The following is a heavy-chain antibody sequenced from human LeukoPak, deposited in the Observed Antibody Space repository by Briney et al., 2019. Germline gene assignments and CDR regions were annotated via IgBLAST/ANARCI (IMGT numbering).Heavy chain of an antibody. CDR2: ISDSGGRT. Sequence: GGSLRLSCAASGFTFSSYAMSGVRQAPGKGLERVSAISDSGGRTYSADSVKGRFTISRDNSKNTLYLQINNLRAEDTAVYYCAKVNIAVAGGYYFDYWGPGNLVTVSS. CDR3: AKVNIAVAGGYYFDY. CDR1: GFTFSSYA. J-gene: IGHJ4*02. D-gene: IGHD6-19*01. V-gene: IGHV3-23*01.